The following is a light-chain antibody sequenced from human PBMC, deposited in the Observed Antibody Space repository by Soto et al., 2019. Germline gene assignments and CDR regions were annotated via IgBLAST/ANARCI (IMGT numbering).Light chain of an antibody. V-gene: IGLV2-8*01. CDR2: EIT. CDR3: SSYAGSNNYV. J-gene: IGLJ1*01. CDR1: SSDIGGCNF. Sequence: QSVLTQPPSASGSPGQSVTISSTGTSSDIGGCNFVSWYQHHPDKAPKLMIYEITKRPSGVPARFSGSKSDNTASLTVSGLQAEDEADYYCSSYAGSNNYVFGTGTKLTVL.